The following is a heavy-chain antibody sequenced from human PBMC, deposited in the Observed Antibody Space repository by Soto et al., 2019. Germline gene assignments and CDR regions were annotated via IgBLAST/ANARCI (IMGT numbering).Heavy chain of an antibody. Sequence: SVKGSCKASGGTFSSYAISWVRQAPGQGLEWMGGIIPIFGTANYAQKFQGRVTITADESTSTAYMELSSLRSEDTAVYYCARAPSGITGTTGAFEIWGQGKMV. V-gene: IGHV1-69*13. J-gene: IGHJ3*02. CDR1: GGTFSSYA. D-gene: IGHD1-20*01. CDR2: IIPIFGTA. CDR3: ARAPSGITGTTGAFEI.